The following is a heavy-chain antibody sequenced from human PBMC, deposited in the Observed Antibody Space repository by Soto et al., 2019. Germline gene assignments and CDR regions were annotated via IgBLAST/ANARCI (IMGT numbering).Heavy chain of an antibody. CDR1: GFAFRSYA. V-gene: IGHV3-30*04. CDR3: ARGCEWELLDALDY. CDR2: IAHGGTNT. D-gene: IGHD1-26*01. J-gene: IGHJ4*02. Sequence: QVQLEDSGGGVVQPGMSLRLSCAASGFAFRSYAMPWVRQAPGKGLEWVAVIAHGGTNTYYADSVKGRFTVSRDNSKNTLYLQMNRLRVDDTAVYYCARGCEWELLDALDYWGQGTLVTVSS.